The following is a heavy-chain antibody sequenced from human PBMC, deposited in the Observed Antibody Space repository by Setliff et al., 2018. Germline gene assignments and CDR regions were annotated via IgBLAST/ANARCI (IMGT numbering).Heavy chain of an antibody. CDR3: ARGFYYYGSSRWDGIDI. D-gene: IGHD3-22*01. Sequence: ASVKVSCKASGYTFTSYGINWVRQAPGQGLEWMGWISVYNGYIVYSQKFQGRVTITRDTSASTAHMELSSLRSEDTTVYYCARGFYYYGSSRWDGIDIWGQGTMVTVSS. J-gene: IGHJ3*02. CDR2: ISVYNGYI. CDR1: GYTFTSYG. V-gene: IGHV1-18*01.